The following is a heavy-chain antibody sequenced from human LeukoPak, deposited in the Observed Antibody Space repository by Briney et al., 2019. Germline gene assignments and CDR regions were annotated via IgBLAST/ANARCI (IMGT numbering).Heavy chain of an antibody. CDR3: ARQYSGYDDAFDI. CDR1: GYSFTSYW. CDR2: IYPGDSDT. D-gene: IGHD5-12*01. V-gene: IGHV5-51*01. Sequence: GESLKISCKGSGYSFTSYWIGWVRQMPGKGLEWMGIIYPGDSDTRYSPSFQGQVAISADKSISTAYLQWSSLKASVTAMYYCARQYSGYDDAFDIWGQGTMVTVSS. J-gene: IGHJ3*02.